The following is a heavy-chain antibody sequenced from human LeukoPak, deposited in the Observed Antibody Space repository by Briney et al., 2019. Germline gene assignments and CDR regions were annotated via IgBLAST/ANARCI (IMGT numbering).Heavy chain of an antibody. CDR3: AREYSGATSYFDY. Sequence: SQTLSLTCAISGDSVSTNSAAWNWIRQSPSGGLEWLGRTYYRSKWYNDYVESVKSRITINPDTSQNQFSLQLKSVTPEDTAVYYCAREYSGATSYFDYWGQGTLVTVSS. D-gene: IGHD2-15*01. V-gene: IGHV6-1*01. CDR2: TYYRSKWYN. CDR1: GDSVSTNSAA. J-gene: IGHJ4*02.